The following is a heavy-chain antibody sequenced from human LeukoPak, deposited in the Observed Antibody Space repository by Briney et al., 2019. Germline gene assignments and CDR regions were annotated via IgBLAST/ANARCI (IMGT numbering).Heavy chain of an antibody. CDR2: ISSSSSTI. V-gene: IGHV3-48*01. Sequence: PGGSLRLSCAASGFTFSSYSMNWVRQAPGKGLEWVSYISSSSSTIYYADSVKGRFTISRDNAKNSLYLQMNSLRAEDTAVYYCARSRRGRHYYYYMDVWGKGTTVTVSS. CDR1: GFTFSSYS. J-gene: IGHJ6*03. CDR3: ARSRRGRHYYYYMDV.